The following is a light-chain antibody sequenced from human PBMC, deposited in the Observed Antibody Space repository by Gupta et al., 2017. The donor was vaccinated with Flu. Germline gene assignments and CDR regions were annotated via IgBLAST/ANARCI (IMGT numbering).Light chain of an antibody. V-gene: IGKV1-39*01. CDR3: QQSDRTPRT. CDR1: QTISTY. CDR2: AAS. J-gene: IGKJ1*01. Sequence: PSSLSASVGDRVTITCRACQTISTYLNWYQQKPGKAPNLLIYAASTLQGGVPSRFSGSGSGTDFTLTISSLQPEDFATYYCQQSDRTPRTFGQGTKVEIK.